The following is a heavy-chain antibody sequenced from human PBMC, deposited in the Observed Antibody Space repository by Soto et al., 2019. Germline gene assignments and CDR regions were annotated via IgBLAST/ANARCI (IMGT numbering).Heavy chain of an antibody. V-gene: IGHV1-46*01. Sequence: QVQLVQSGAEVKKPGASVKVSCKASGYTFTSYYMHWVRQAPGQGLEWMGIINPSGGSTSYAQKFQGRVTMTRDTSTSTVYMELSSLRSEDTAVYYCARGGDIVAPRPLQWLSSWGQGTLVTVSS. J-gene: IGHJ4*02. D-gene: IGHD5-12*01. CDR1: GYTFTSYY. CDR2: INPSGGST. CDR3: ARGGDIVAPRPLQWLSS.